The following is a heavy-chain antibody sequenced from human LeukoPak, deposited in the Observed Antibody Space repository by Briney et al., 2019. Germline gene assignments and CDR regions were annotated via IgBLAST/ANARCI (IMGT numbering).Heavy chain of an antibody. CDR3: ARDIPFGSSWYAY. CDR2: ISSSGRTI. Sequence: GGSLRLSCAASGFTFSSYSMNWVRQAPGKGLEWVSYISSSGRTIYYADSVKGRFTISRDNAKNSLYLQMNSLRAEDTAVYYCARDIPFGSSWYAYWGQGTLVTVSS. CDR1: GFTFSSYS. J-gene: IGHJ4*02. V-gene: IGHV3-48*04. D-gene: IGHD6-13*01.